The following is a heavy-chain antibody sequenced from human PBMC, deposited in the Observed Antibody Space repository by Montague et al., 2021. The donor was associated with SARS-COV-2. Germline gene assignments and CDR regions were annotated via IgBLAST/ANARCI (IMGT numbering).Heavy chain of an antibody. V-gene: IGHV4-34*01. CDR1: DGSLSDYS. Sequence: SETLSLTCAVYDGSLSDYSWTWIRQPPGKGLEWIGEINHRGSTNCNPSLKSRVTISVDTSKNQFSLKMTSVTAANTAVYYCARGRQHINMVVVVVTGGEYYFDFWGQGTLVAVSS. J-gene: IGHJ4*02. D-gene: IGHD3-22*01. CDR3: ARGRQHINMVVVVVTGGEYYFDF. CDR2: INHRGST.